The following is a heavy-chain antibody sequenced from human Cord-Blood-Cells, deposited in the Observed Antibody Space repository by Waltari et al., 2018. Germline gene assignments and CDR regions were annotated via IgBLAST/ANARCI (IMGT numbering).Heavy chain of an antibody. CDR3: ASAPQTGDLPENAFDI. Sequence: QVQLQHWGAGLLKPSETQSLTCAVYGGSFIGYYCSWIRQPPGKGLEWIGEINHSGSTNKHPSLKSGGTRSVDTSKNQFALKLGSVTAAETAVYYWASAPQTGDLPENAFDIWGQGTMVTVAS. D-gene: IGHD7-27*01. J-gene: IGHJ3*02. V-gene: IGHV4-34*04. CDR2: INHSGST. CDR1: GGSFIGYY.